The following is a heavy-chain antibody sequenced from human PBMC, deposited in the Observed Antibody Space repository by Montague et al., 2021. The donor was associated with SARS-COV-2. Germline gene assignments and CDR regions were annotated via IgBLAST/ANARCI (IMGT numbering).Heavy chain of an antibody. Sequence: CAISGDSVSSNTATWSWIRQSPSRGLEWPGRTYYRSKWYHDYAISLKSRITINPDTSKNQFSLQLSSVAPEDTAVFYCARTTTRMLYPENAFDIWGQGTMVTVSS. D-gene: IGHD2-15*01. J-gene: IGHJ3*02. CDR2: TYYRSKWYH. CDR3: ARTTTRMLYPENAFDI. CDR1: GDSVSSNTAT. V-gene: IGHV6-1*01.